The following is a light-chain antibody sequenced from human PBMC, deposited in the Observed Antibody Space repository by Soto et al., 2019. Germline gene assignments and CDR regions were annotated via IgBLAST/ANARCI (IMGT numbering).Light chain of an antibody. CDR1: QSLSTRY. CDR2: GAS. J-gene: IGKJ5*01. Sequence: ESVLTQSPGTLSLFPGERATLSCRASQSLSTRYLAWYQQKPGQAPRLLIYGASRRASCIPARFSCSGSGTDVTLTICRLEPEDFAVYYCQQDGNSPTFGQGTRLEI. CDR3: QQDGNSPT. V-gene: IGKV3-20*01.